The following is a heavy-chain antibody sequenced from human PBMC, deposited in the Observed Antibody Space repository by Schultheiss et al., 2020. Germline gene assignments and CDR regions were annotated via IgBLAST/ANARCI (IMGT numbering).Heavy chain of an antibody. CDR1: GFTFSSYG. V-gene: IGHV3-33*01. CDR3: ASTTTSWNFDN. Sequence: GESLKISCAASGFTFSSYGMHWVRQAPGKGLEWVAVIWYDGSNKYYADSVKGRFTISRDNSKNTLYLQMNSLRAEDTAVYYCASTTTSWNFDNWGQGTLVTVSS. D-gene: IGHD1-26*01. CDR2: IWYDGSNK. J-gene: IGHJ4*02.